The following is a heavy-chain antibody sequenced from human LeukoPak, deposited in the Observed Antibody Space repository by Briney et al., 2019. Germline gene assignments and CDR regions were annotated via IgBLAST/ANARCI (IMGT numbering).Heavy chain of an antibody. Sequence: SETLSLTCTVSGGSISSSSYYWGWIRQPPGKGLEWIGSIYYSGSTYYNPSLKSRVTISVDTSKNQFSLKLSSVTAAGTAVYYCARHSRGRFDPWGQGTLVTVSS. CDR2: IYYSGST. V-gene: IGHV4-39*01. CDR3: ARHSRGRFDP. CDR1: GGSISSSSYY. D-gene: IGHD3-16*01. J-gene: IGHJ5*02.